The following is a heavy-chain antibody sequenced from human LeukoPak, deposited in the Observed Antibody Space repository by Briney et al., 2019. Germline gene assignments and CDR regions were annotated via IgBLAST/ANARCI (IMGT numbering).Heavy chain of an antibody. Sequence: GGSLKLSCAASGFTFSGSAIHWVRQASGKGLEWVGRIRSRAYSYATAYAASVEGRFTLSRDDSKNTSYLQMNSLKTEDTAVYYCTRLVDIGTKTSFDIWGQGTMVTVSS. CDR1: GFTFSGSA. V-gene: IGHV3-73*01. J-gene: IGHJ3*02. CDR3: TRLVDIGTKTSFDI. D-gene: IGHD5-12*01. CDR2: IRSRAYSYAT.